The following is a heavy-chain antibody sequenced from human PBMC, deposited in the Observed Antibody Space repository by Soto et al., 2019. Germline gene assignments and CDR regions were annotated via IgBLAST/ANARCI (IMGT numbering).Heavy chain of an antibody. D-gene: IGHD6-13*01. V-gene: IGHV1-3*01. CDR2: INAGNGNA. CDR3: ARAAAGIRNYYGMDV. CDR1: GCTFTSYA. Sequence: ASVKVSCKASGCTFTSYAMHWVRQAPGQRLEWMGWINAGNGNAKYSQKFQGRVTITRDTSASTAYMEPSSLRSEDTAVYYCARAAAGIRNYYGMDVWGQGTTVTVSS. J-gene: IGHJ6*02.